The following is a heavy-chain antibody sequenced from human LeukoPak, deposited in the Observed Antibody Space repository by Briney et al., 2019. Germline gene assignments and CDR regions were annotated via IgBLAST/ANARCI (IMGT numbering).Heavy chain of an antibody. CDR2: IYYSGST. D-gene: IGHD3-10*01. V-gene: IGHV4-59*01. Sequence: SETLSLTCTVSGGSINSYYWSWIRQPPGKGLEWIGYIYYSGSTNYNPSLKSRVTISVDTSKNQFSLKLSSVTAADTAVYYCARDPGYYYYYYGMDVWGQGTTVTVSS. CDR1: GGSINSYY. CDR3: ARDPGYYYYYYGMDV. J-gene: IGHJ6*02.